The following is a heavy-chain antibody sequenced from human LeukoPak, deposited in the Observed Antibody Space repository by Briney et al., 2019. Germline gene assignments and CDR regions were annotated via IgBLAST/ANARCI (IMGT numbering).Heavy chain of an antibody. CDR1: GFTFSDYY. J-gene: IGHJ4*02. Sequence: PRGALRLSCAAHGFTFSDYYMTWIRQAPGKGLEWVSSISGGSRTINYAASVKGRFTTSSDNARNSRFLQVNSLRAEDTAVYYCARAGQSDYWGQGTLVTVSS. CDR2: ISGGSRTI. V-gene: IGHV3-11*01. CDR3: ARAGQSDY.